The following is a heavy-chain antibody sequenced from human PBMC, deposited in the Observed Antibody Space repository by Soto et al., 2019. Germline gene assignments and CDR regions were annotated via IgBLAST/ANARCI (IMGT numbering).Heavy chain of an antibody. J-gene: IGHJ6*02. D-gene: IGHD6-19*01. Sequence: GSLRLSCAASGFTFSSYAMSWVRQAPGKGLEWVSAISGSGGSTYYADSVKGRFTISRDNSKNTLYLQMNSLRAEDTAVYYCAKRSGWYGDYYGMDVWGQGTTVTVSS. CDR2: ISGSGGST. CDR3: AKRSGWYGDYYGMDV. V-gene: IGHV3-23*01. CDR1: GFTFSSYA.